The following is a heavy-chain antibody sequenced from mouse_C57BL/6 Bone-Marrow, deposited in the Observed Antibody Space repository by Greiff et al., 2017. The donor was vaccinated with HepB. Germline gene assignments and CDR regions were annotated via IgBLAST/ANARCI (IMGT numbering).Heavy chain of an antibody. V-gene: IGHV5-4*01. CDR2: ISDGGSYT. J-gene: IGHJ3*01. D-gene: IGHD1-1*01. Sequence: EVNLVESGGGLVKPGGSLKLSCAASGFTFSSYAMSWVRQTPEKRLEWVATISDGGSYTYYPDNVKGRFTISRDNAKNNLYLQMSHLKSEDTAMYYCAREFPYYYGSSAWFAYWGQGTLVTVSA. CDR3: AREFPYYYGSSAWFAY. CDR1: GFTFSSYA.